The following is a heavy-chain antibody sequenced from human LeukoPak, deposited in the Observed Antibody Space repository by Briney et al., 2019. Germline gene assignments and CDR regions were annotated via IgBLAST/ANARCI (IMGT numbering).Heavy chain of an antibody. Sequence: SETLSLTCAVYGGSFSGYYWSWIRQPPGKGLEWIGEINHSGGTNYNPSLKSRVTISVDTSKNQFSLKLSSVTAADTAVYYCARGESITMFGVPLYAFDIWGQGTMVTVSS. J-gene: IGHJ3*02. CDR1: GGSFSGYY. V-gene: IGHV4-34*01. D-gene: IGHD3-10*02. CDR3: ARGESITMFGVPLYAFDI. CDR2: INHSGGT.